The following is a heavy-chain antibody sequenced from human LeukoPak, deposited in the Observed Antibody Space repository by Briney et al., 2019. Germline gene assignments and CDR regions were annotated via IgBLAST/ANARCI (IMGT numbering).Heavy chain of an antibody. J-gene: IGHJ4*02. Sequence: SETLSLTCTVSGGSISSYYWNWLRQPPGKGLEWIGYIYYSGSTNYNPSLKSRVTISVDTSNNQFSLNLISVTAADTAVHYCARVDPTTVRPFDYWGQGTLVTVSS. V-gene: IGHV4-59*01. CDR3: ARVDPTTVRPFDY. CDR2: IYYSGST. CDR1: GGSISSYY. D-gene: IGHD4-17*01.